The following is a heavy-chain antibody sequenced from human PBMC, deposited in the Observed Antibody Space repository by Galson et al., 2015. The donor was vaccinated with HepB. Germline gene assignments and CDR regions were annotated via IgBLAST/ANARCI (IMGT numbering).Heavy chain of an antibody. V-gene: IGHV3-33*01. CDR3: ARDPGDYGWYFDL. CDR2: IWYDGSNK. J-gene: IGHJ2*01. D-gene: IGHD4-17*01. Sequence: SLRLSCAASGFTFSSYGMHWVRQAPGKGLEWVAVIWYDGSNKYYADSVKGRFTISRDNSKNTLYLQMNSLRAEDTAVYYCARDPGDYGWYFDLWGRGTLVTVSS. CDR1: GFTFSSYG.